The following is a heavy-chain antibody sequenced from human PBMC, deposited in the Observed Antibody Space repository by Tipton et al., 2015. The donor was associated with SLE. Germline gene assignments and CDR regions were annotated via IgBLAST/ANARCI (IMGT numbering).Heavy chain of an antibody. CDR3: ARCLQDSPGSWYGGYYFDY. CDR2: IYTSGST. CDR1: GGSISSGSYY. V-gene: IGHV4-61*09. J-gene: IGHJ4*02. D-gene: IGHD6-13*01. Sequence: TLSLTCTVSGGSISSGSYYWSWIRQPAGKGLEWIGYIYTSGSTNYNPSLKSRVTISVDTSKNQFSLKLSSVTAADTAVYYCARCLQDSPGSWYGGYYFDYWGQGTLVTVSS.